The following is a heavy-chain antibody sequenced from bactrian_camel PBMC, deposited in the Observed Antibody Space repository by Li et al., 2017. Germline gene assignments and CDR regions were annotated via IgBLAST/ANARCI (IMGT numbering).Heavy chain of an antibody. CDR1: DDTGMINL. J-gene: IGHJ4*01. CDR3: TRETQWVGYHEFAEY. Sequence: HVQLVESGGGSAQAGGSMRLSCEVSDDTGMINLMAWFRQAPGMEREQVAVFRYTFGRTTYYADSVKGRFTISRDNAKNTLYLQLNSLTREDSAMYYCTRETQWVGYHEFAEYWGQGTQVTVS. D-gene: IGHD5*01. CDR2: FRYTFGRTT. V-gene: IGHV3S54*01.